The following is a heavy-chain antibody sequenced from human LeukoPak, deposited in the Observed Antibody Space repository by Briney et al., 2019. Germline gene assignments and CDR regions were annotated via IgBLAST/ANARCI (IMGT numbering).Heavy chain of an antibody. Sequence: SSETLSLTCTVSGGSVSSGSYYWSWIRQPPGKGLEWIGYIYYSGSTTYNPSLKSRVTISEDTSKNQFSLKLSSVTAEDTAVYYCARSSGWYRSFDYWGQGTLVTVSP. CDR2: IYYSGST. J-gene: IGHJ4*02. CDR3: ARSSGWYRSFDY. D-gene: IGHD6-19*01. CDR1: GGSVSSGSYY. V-gene: IGHV4-61*01.